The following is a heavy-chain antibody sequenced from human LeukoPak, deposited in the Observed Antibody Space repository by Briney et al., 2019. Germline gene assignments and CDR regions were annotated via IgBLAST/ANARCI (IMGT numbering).Heavy chain of an antibody. J-gene: IGHJ5*02. V-gene: IGHV5-51*01. Sequence: KPGESLKISCKGSGYNFTTSWIGWVRQMPGKGLEWMGIIYPDDSDTRYSPSFRGHVTFSADKSINTAYLQWSSLKASDTAMFFCARQRGSYRSAFDPWGQGTLVTVSS. CDR2: IYPDDSDT. CDR3: ARQRGSYRSAFDP. CDR1: GYNFTTSW. D-gene: IGHD3-16*02.